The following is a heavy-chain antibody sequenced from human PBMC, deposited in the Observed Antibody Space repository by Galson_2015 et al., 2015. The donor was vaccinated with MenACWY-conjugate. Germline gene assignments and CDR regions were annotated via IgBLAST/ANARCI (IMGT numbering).Heavy chain of an antibody. J-gene: IGHJ2*01. CDR2: ISSSSSTI. D-gene: IGHD1-26*01. CDR3: ARRRGLSGSYSWYFDL. V-gene: IGHV3-48*01. CDR1: GFTFSSYS. Sequence: SLRLSCAASGFTFSSYSMNWVRQAPGKGLEWVSYISSSSSTIYYADSVKGRFTISRDNAKNSLYLQMNSLRAEDTAVYYCARRRGLSGSYSWYFDLWGRGTLVTVSS.